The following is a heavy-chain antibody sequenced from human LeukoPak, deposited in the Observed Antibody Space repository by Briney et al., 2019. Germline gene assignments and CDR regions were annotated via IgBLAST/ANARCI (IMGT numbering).Heavy chain of an antibody. CDR2: ISGSGGST. CDR1: GFTFSSYA. V-gene: IGHV3-23*01. CDR3: AKDDGYSGYDSGDY. D-gene: IGHD5-12*01. J-gene: IGHJ4*02. Sequence: GGSLRLSCAASGFTFSSYAMSWVRQAPGKGLEWVSAISGSGGSTYYADSVKGRFTISRDNSKNTLYLQMNGLRAEDTAVYYCAKDDGYSGYDSGDYWGQGTLVTVSS.